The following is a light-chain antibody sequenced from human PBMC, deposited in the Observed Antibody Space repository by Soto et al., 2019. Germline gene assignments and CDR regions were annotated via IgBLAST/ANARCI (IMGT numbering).Light chain of an antibody. CDR1: RSNIGSNT. CDR3: APWDDSLNGVV. V-gene: IGLV1-44*01. J-gene: IGLJ2*01. Sequence: QSVLTQPPSESGTPGQRVTISCSGSRSNIGSNTVNWYQHVPGTAPKLLISSDNQRPSGLPDRFSGSKSGTSASLAISGLQSADEADYYCAPWDDSLNGVVFGGGTKLTVL. CDR2: SDN.